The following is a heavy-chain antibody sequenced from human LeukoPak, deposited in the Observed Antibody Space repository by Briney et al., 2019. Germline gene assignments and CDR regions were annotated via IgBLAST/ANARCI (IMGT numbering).Heavy chain of an antibody. V-gene: IGHV3-30*18. Sequence: GGSLRLSCAASGFTFSSYGMHWVRQAPGKGLEWVAVISYDGSNKYYADSVKGRFTISRDNSKNMLYLQMNILRAEDTAVYYCAKNPDEGLVVVPAAPGFDIWGQGTMVTVSS. CDR3: AKNPDEGLVVVPAAPGFDI. J-gene: IGHJ3*02. CDR1: GFTFSSYG. CDR2: ISYDGSNK. D-gene: IGHD2-2*01.